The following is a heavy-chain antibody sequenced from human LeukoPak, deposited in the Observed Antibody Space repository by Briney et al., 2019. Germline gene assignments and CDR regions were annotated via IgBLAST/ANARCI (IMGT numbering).Heavy chain of an antibody. CDR3: ARVAHSGLQTDY. CDR2: IYYSGST. V-gene: IGHV4-31*03. CDR1: GGSISTGGYY. D-gene: IGHD3-10*01. J-gene: IGHJ4*02. Sequence: SETLSLTCTVSGGSISTGGYYWSWIRQHPGRGLEWIGCIYYSGSTYYNPSLKSRVIISVDTSKNQFSLRLSSVTAADTAVYYCARVAHSGLQTDYWGQGTLVTVSS.